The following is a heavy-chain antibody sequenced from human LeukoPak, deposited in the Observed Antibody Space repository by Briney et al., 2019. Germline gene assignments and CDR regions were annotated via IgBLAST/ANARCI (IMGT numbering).Heavy chain of an antibody. Sequence: GGSLRLSCEASGFIFSDHSLNWVRQAPGRGLEWVSSISGDSIHRLYADSVKGRFTISRDGAKNEVYLQMENLRAEDTAVYYCAAFETRGSGDFDKWGQGTLVAVS. J-gene: IGHJ4*02. CDR2: ISGDSIHR. V-gene: IGHV3-21*01. CDR3: AAFETRGSGDFDK. D-gene: IGHD1-26*01. CDR1: GFIFSDHS.